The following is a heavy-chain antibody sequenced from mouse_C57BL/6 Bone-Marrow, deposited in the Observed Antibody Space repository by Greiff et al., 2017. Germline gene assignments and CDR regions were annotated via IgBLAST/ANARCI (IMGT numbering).Heavy chain of an antibody. V-gene: IGHV1-77*01. Sequence: VQLQQSGAELVKPGASVKISCKASGYTFTDYSMNWVKQRPGQGLEWIGKIGPGCGSTCYNEKFKGKATLTADKSSSTAYMQRSSLTSEESAVYSCARTGDAPDYWGQGTTLTVSS. CDR2: IGPGCGST. CDR1: GYTFTDYS. CDR3: ARTGDAPDY. J-gene: IGHJ2*01.